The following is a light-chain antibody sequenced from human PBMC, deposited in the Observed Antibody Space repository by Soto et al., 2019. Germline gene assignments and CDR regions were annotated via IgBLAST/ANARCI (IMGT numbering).Light chain of an antibody. Sequence: EIVLTQSPGTLSLSPGERATLSCRASQSVSGRHLAWYQQTPGQAPRLLIHGASSRATGIRDRFSGSGSGTDFTLTISRLEPEDFAVYYCQQYGSSISWTFGQGTKVEIK. CDR3: QQYGSSISWT. CDR1: QSVSGRH. J-gene: IGKJ1*01. V-gene: IGKV3-20*01. CDR2: GAS.